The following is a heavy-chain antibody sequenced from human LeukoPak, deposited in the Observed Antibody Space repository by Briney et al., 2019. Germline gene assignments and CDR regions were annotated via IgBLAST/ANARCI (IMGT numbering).Heavy chain of an antibody. J-gene: IGHJ4*02. D-gene: IGHD1-26*01. CDR1: GFTFNYAW. CDR3: ARRGGDSGGYYAAYFDY. V-gene: IGHV3-23*01. Sequence: PGGSLRLSCAASGFTFNYAWMSWVRQAPGKGLEWVAIISSTGGSTYYTDSVKGRFTISRDNSKNTLYLQMNSLRAEDTAVYYCARRGGDSGGYYAAYFDYWGQGTLVTVSS. CDR2: ISSTGGST.